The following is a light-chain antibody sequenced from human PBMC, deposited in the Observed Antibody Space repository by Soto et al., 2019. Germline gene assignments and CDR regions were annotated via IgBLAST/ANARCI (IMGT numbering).Light chain of an antibody. Sequence: EIVLTQSPGTLSLSPGERVTLSCRASQSVTSNFLGWYQQKPGQAPRLLIYGASTRATGIPDRFSGSGSGTDFALTVSRLDAEDFAVYYCHQYGSSPLTFGGGTKVEI. J-gene: IGKJ4*01. CDR1: QSVTSNF. V-gene: IGKV3-20*01. CDR2: GAS. CDR3: HQYGSSPLT.